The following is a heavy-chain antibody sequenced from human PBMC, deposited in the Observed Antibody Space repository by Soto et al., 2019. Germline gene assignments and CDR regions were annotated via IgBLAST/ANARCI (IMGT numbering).Heavy chain of an antibody. CDR1: GGSISSGGYY. D-gene: IGHD6-19*01. V-gene: IGHV4-31*03. Sequence: SETLSLTCTVSGGSISSGGYYWSWIRQHPGKGLEWIGYIYYSGSTYYNPSLKSRVTISVDTSKNQFSLKLSSVTAADTAVYYCAREQWLVRTNYYYGMDVWGQGTTVTVS. CDR3: AREQWLVRTNYYYGMDV. J-gene: IGHJ6*02. CDR2: IYYSGST.